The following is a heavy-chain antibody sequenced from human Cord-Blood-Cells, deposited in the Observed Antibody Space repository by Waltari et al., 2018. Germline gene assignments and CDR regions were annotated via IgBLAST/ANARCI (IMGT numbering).Heavy chain of an antibody. J-gene: IGHJ6*02. Sequence: QVQLVESGGGVVQPGRSLRLSCAASGFTFSSYGMHWVRQAPGKGLEWVAVIWDDGSNKYYADSVKGRFTIARDNSKNTLYLQMNSLRAEDTAVYYCARKRGMDVWGQGTTVTVSS. CDR2: IWDDGSNK. CDR1: GFTFSSYG. CDR3: ARKRGMDV. V-gene: IGHV3-33*01.